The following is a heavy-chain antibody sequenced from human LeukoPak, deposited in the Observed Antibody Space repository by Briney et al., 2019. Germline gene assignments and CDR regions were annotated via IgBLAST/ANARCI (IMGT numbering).Heavy chain of an antibody. V-gene: IGHV1-69*04. Sequence: SVKVSCKASGGTFSSYAISLVRQAPGQGPEWMGRIIPIFGIANYAQKFQGRVTITADKSTSTAYMELSSLRSEDTAVYYCAREDTENDYVWGSYRYPFDYWGQGTLVTVSS. CDR3: AREDTENDYVWGSYRYPFDY. CDR2: IIPIFGIA. D-gene: IGHD3-16*02. CDR1: GGTFSSYA. J-gene: IGHJ4*02.